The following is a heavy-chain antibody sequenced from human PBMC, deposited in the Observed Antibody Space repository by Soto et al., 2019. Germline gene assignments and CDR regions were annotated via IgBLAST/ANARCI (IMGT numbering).Heavy chain of an antibody. J-gene: IGHJ4*02. Sequence: GGSLRLSCAASGFTFSSYWMHWVRQAPGKGLVWVSRINSDGSSTSYADSVKGRFTISRDNAKKTLYLQMNSLRAEDTAVYYCARDSLDDFWSGYSPFDYWGQGTLVTVSS. CDR3: ARDSLDDFWSGYSPFDY. V-gene: IGHV3-74*01. CDR2: INSDGSST. CDR1: GFTFSSYW. D-gene: IGHD3-3*01.